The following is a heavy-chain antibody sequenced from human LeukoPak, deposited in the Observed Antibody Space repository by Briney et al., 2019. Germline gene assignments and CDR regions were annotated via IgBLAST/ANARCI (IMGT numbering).Heavy chain of an antibody. D-gene: IGHD3-22*01. Sequence: PGGSLRLSCAASGFTFSSYSMNWVRQAPGKGLEWVSAISGSGGSTYYADSVKGRFTISRDNSKNTLYLQMNSLRAEDTAVYYCAKDYRLYYYDSSGYSYYFDYWGQGTLVTVSS. J-gene: IGHJ4*02. CDR2: ISGSGGST. CDR3: AKDYRLYYYDSSGYSYYFDY. CDR1: GFTFSSYS. V-gene: IGHV3-23*01.